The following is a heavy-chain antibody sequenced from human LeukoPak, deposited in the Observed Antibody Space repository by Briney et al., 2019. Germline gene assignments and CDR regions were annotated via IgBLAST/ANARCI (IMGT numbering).Heavy chain of an antibody. CDR2: IRGSGGST. J-gene: IGHJ5*02. Sequence: GGSLRLSCAASGFTFSSYAMSWVRQAPGKGLEWVSAIRGSGGSTYYADSVKGRFTISRDNSKNTLYLQMNSLRAEDTAVYYCAKDSVVPAARYNWFDPWGQGTLVTVSS. D-gene: IGHD2-2*01. V-gene: IGHV3-23*01. CDR1: GFTFSSYA. CDR3: AKDSVVPAARYNWFDP.